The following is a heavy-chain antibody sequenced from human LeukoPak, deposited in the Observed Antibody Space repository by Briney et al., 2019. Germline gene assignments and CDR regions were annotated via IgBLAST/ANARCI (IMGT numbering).Heavy chain of an antibody. J-gene: IGHJ4*02. D-gene: IGHD2-21*02. CDR3: AREPPAYCSPDCYALGY. V-gene: IGHV1-2*02. CDR2: INLHSGGT. Sequence: ASVKVSCKASGYTFTSYYMHWVRQAPGQGSEWMGGINLHSGGTNNARKFQGRGTMTSETSITTAYMELSRLTSNDTAAYYCAREPPAYCSPDCYALGYWGQGTLVTVSS. CDR1: GYTFTSYY.